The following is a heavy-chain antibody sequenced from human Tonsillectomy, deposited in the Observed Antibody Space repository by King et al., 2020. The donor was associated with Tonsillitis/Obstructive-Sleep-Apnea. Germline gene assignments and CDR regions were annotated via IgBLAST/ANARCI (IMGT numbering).Heavy chain of an antibody. D-gene: IGHD3-10*01. V-gene: IGHV4-39*01. Sequence: LKLQESGPGLVKPSETLSLTCSVSGGSISDSRYYWGWIRQPPGKGLEWIGKIFYSGTTDYNPSLKSRVTISVDTSKNQFSLKLSSVNAADTAVYYCARHNTPQLWVVYWGQGTLVTVSS. CDR3: ARHNTPQLWVVY. CDR2: IFYSGTT. J-gene: IGHJ4*02. CDR1: GGSISDSRYY.